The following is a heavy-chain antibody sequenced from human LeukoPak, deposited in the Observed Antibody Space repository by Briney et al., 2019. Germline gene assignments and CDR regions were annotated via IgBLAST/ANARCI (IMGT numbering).Heavy chain of an antibody. Sequence: SETLSLTCTVSGGSISSYYWSWIRQPAGKGLEWIGYIYYSGSTNYSPSLKSRVTMSLDTPKNQFSLKLSSVTAADTAVYFCAGQRDGGNWLDPWGQGTLVTVSS. V-gene: IGHV4-59*08. CDR3: AGQRDGGNWLDP. J-gene: IGHJ5*02. CDR2: IYYSGST. CDR1: GGSISSYY.